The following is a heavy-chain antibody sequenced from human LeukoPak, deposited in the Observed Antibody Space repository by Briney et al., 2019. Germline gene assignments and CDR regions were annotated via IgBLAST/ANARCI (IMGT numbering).Heavy chain of an antibody. CDR1: GYTLTELS. D-gene: IGHD3-22*01. Sequence: ASVKVSCKVSGYTLTELSMHWVRQAPGKGLEWMGGFDPEDGETIYAQKFQGRVTMTEDTSTDTAYMELSSLRSEDTAVYYCATGQVTMIVVAEYFQHWGQGTLVTVSS. CDR2: FDPEDGET. V-gene: IGHV1-24*01. J-gene: IGHJ1*01. CDR3: ATGQVTMIVVAEYFQH.